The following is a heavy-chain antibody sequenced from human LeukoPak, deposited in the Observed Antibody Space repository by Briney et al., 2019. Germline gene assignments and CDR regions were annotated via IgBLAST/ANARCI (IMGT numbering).Heavy chain of an antibody. J-gene: IGHJ6*02. CDR2: ISGSGGST. D-gene: IGHD6-19*01. Sequence: QTGGSLRLSCAASGFTFSSYAMSWVRQAPGKGLEWVSAISGSGGSTYYADSVKGRFTISRDNSKNTLYLQMNSLRAEDTAVYYCAKDRRIAVAGYYYYYGMDVWGQGTTVTVSS. V-gene: IGHV3-23*01. CDR1: GFTFSSYA. CDR3: AKDRRIAVAGYYYYYGMDV.